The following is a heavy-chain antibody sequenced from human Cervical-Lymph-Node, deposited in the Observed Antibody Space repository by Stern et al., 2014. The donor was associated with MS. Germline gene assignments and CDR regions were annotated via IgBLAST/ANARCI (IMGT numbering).Heavy chain of an antibody. CDR3: ARDRVTTTGNMDV. Sequence: QVQLVQSGAEVKGPGASVKVSCKASGNTFTTYYMHWVRQAPGQGLEWMGIINPSGGSTTYAQKFHGRVTMTRDTSTNIIYMELSSLRSEDTAVYYCARDRVTTTGNMDVWGQGTTVTVSS. CDR1: GNTFTTYY. J-gene: IGHJ6*02. CDR2: INPSGGST. D-gene: IGHD4-17*01. V-gene: IGHV1-46*01.